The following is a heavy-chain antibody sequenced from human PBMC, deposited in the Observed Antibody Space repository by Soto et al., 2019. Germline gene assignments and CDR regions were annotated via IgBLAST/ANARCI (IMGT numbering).Heavy chain of an antibody. CDR3: AKGSDYYDSSGYYDLMDY. V-gene: IGHV3-30*18. CDR1: GFTFSSYG. CDR2: ISYDGSNK. D-gene: IGHD3-22*01. Sequence: VGSLRLSCAASGFTFSSYGMHWVRQAPGKGLEWVAVISYDGSNKYYADSVKGRFTISRDNSKNTLYLQMNSLRAEDTAVYYCAKGSDYYDSSGYYDLMDYWGQGTLVTVSS. J-gene: IGHJ4*02.